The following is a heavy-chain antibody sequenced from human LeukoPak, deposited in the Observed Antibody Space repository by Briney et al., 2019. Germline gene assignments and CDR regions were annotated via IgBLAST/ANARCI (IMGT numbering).Heavy chain of an antibody. D-gene: IGHD3-10*01. Sequence: PGRCLRLSCAASGFTFSDYTLHRVRQAPGKGLEWGTLVSFDGKKKYSPDSVKGRFTASRDNSKTTVYLQMNSLKPEDTAVYNCAKSFALVRERGRNWLDPWGQGTLVTVYS. V-gene: IGHV3-30-3*02. CDR2: VSFDGKKK. CDR3: AKSFALVRERGRNWLDP. CDR1: GFTFSDYT. J-gene: IGHJ5*02.